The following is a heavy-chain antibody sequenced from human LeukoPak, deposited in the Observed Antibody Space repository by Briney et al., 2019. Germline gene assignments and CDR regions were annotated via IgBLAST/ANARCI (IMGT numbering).Heavy chain of an antibody. D-gene: IGHD2-2*01. CDR1: GFTVSSNY. Sequence: GGSLRLSCAASGFTVSSNYMSWVRQAPGKGLEYVSAISSNGGSTYYANSVKGRFTISRDNSKNTLYLQMNSLRAEDTAVYYCARARGYCSSTSCYVDAFDIWGQGTMVTVSS. CDR3: ARARGYCSSTSCYVDAFDI. CDR2: ISSNGGST. V-gene: IGHV3-64*01. J-gene: IGHJ3*02.